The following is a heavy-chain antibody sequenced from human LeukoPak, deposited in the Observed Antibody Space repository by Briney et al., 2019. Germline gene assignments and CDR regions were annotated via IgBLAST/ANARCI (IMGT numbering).Heavy chain of an antibody. Sequence: PGGSLRLSCAASGFTFSSYWMHWVRHAPGKGLVWVSRINSDGSSTSYADSVKGRFTIPRDNAKNTLYLQMNSLRAEDTAVYYCARGYYYGSGSYTVRNHAFDIWGQGTMVTVSS. V-gene: IGHV3-74*01. CDR3: ARGYYYGSGSYTVRNHAFDI. CDR2: INSDGSST. D-gene: IGHD3-10*01. J-gene: IGHJ3*02. CDR1: GFTFSSYW.